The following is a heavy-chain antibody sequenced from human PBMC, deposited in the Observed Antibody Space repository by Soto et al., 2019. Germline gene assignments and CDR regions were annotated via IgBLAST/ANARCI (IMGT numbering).Heavy chain of an antibody. CDR3: ASDLGGVPDY. J-gene: IGHJ4*02. V-gene: IGHV1-18*01. CDR1: GYSFTSYG. Sequence: QVQLVQSGAEVKKPGASVKVSCKASGYSFTSYGISWVRQAPGQGLEWMGWISAYNGNRKYAQKFQGRVTMTTDTSTTPAYMELRSLTSDYTAVYYCASDLGGVPDYWGQGTLVTVSS. CDR2: ISAYNGNR. D-gene: IGHD3-10*01.